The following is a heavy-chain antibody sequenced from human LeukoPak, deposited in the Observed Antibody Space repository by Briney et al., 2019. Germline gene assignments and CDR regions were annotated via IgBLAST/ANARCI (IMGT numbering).Heavy chain of an antibody. Sequence: PGGSLRLSCAASGFTFSSYAMSWVRQAPGKGLEWVSAISGSGGSTYYADSVKGRFTISRDNSKNTLYLQMNSLRAEDTAVYYCAKGYRIAMAVNYFDYWGQGTLVTVSS. CDR1: GFTFSSYA. CDR2: ISGSGGST. V-gene: IGHV3-23*01. D-gene: IGHD6-19*01. J-gene: IGHJ4*02. CDR3: AKGYRIAMAVNYFDY.